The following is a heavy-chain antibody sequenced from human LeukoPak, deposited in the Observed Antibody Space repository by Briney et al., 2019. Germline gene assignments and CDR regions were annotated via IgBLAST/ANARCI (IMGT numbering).Heavy chain of an antibody. CDR1: GYTFTDYY. V-gene: IGHV1-2*06. Sequence: ASVKVSCEASGYTFTDYYIHWVRQAPGQGPEWLGRINPNSGGTDSALKFQGRVTMTRDTSITTAYMELSRLTSDDTAVYYCARVAYGNNATPFDHWGQGTLVIVSS. CDR2: INPNSGGT. J-gene: IGHJ4*02. D-gene: IGHD4-11*01. CDR3: ARVAYGNNATPFDH.